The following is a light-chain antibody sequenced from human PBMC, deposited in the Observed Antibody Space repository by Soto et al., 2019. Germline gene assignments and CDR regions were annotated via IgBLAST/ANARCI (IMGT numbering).Light chain of an antibody. V-gene: IGLV3-1*01. Sequence: SYELTQPPSVSVSPGQTANITCSGDKLGDKYACWYQQKPGQSPVLVIYQDSTRPSGIPERFSGSNSGNTATLTISGTQAMDEADYYCLAWDTSTVVFGGGTKLTVL. CDR2: QDS. CDR3: LAWDTSTVV. CDR1: KLGDKY. J-gene: IGLJ2*01.